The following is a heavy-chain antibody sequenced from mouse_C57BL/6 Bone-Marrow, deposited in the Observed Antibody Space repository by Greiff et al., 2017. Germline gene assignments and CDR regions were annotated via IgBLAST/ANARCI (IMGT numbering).Heavy chain of an antibody. Sequence: QVQLQQPGAELVKPGASVKLSCKASGYTFTSYWMHWVKQRPGQGLEWIGMIHPNSGSTNYNEKFKSKATLTVDKSSSSAYMQLSSLTSEDSAVYYCARLITTVGFDVWGTGTTVTVSS. CDR3: ARLITTVGFDV. V-gene: IGHV1-64*01. CDR2: IHPNSGST. D-gene: IGHD1-1*01. CDR1: GYTFTSYW. J-gene: IGHJ1*03.